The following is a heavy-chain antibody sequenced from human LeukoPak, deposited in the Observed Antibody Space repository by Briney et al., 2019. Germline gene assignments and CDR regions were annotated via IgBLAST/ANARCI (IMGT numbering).Heavy chain of an antibody. D-gene: IGHD2-15*01. J-gene: IGHJ6*02. Sequence: SETLSLTCAVYGGSFSGYYWSWIRQPPGKGLEWIGEINHSGSTNYNPSLKSRVTISVDTSKNQFSLKRSSVTAADTAVYYCASEYCSGGSCNYYYGMDVWGQGTTVTVSS. CDR3: ASEYCSGGSCNYYYGMDV. CDR2: INHSGST. V-gene: IGHV4-34*01. CDR1: GGSFSGYY.